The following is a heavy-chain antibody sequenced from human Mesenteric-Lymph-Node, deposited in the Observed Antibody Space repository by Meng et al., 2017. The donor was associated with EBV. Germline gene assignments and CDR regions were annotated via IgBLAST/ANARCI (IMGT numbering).Heavy chain of an antibody. CDR3: ARRGIAEGFDF. J-gene: IGHJ4*02. Sequence: QGQLQQWGAGLLKPSETLSLTCAVYGGSFSGYYWSWIRQPPGKGLEWIGYIYHFGSPNYNPSLKSRVTISVDRSKNQFSLNLTSMTAADTAVYYCARRGIAEGFDFWGQGTLVTVSS. CDR2: IYHFGSP. V-gene: IGHV4-34*01. CDR1: GGSFSGYY.